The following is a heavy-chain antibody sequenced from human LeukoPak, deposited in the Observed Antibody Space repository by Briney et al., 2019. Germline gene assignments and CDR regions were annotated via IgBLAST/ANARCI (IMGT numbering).Heavy chain of an antibody. Sequence: PSETLSLTCAVYGGSFSGYYWSWIRQPPGKGLEWIGEINHSGSTNYNPSLKSRVTISVDTSKNQFSLKLSSVTAADTAVYYCARDKTGTTGLGFDPWGQGTLVTVSS. CDR2: INHSGST. D-gene: IGHD1-1*01. J-gene: IGHJ5*02. V-gene: IGHV4-34*01. CDR3: ARDKTGTTGLGFDP. CDR1: GGSFSGYY.